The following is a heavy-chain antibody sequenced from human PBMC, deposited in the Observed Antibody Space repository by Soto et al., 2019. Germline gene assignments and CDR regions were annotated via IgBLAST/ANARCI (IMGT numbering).Heavy chain of an antibody. CDR2: IKQDVSEK. CDR1: GFAFSGYW. D-gene: IGHD5-12*01. CDR3: ARATSVDAY. J-gene: IGHJ4*02. V-gene: IGHV3-7*01. Sequence: EVQLVESGGDLVQPGGSLRLSCAASGFAFSGYWMSWVRQAPGKGLEGVANIKQDVSEKYYVDSVKGRFTISRDNAKNSLYLQMNSLRVEDTAVYYCARATSVDAYWGQGTLVTVSS.